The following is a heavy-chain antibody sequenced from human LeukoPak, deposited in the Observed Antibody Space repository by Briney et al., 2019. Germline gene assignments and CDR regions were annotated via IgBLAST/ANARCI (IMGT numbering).Heavy chain of an antibody. CDR2: IYSGGST. D-gene: IGHD4-23*01. CDR3: AKGSWVRAYGGNSPYFHFDY. V-gene: IGHV3-66*01. CDR1: GFTVSSNY. J-gene: IGHJ4*02. Sequence: GGSLRLSCAASGFTVSSNYMSWVRQAPGKGLEWVSAIYSGGSTYYADSVKGRFTISRDNSKNTLYLQMNSLRAEDTAVYYCAKGSWVRAYGGNSPYFHFDYWGQGTLVTVSS.